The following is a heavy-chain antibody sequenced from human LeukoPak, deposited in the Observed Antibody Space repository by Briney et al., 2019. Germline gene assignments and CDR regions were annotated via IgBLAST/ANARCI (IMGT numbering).Heavy chain of an antibody. CDR3: ARAGIPGYCTNVTCSNWLDP. CDR2: INPSGSST. J-gene: IGHJ5*02. Sequence: ASVKVSRKASGYSFTSHYMHWVRQAPGQGLEWLGLINPSGSSTLYAQKFRGRVTITADKSTKTAYMELTSLRSEDTAVYYCARAGIPGYCTNVTCSNWLDPWGQGTLVTVSS. V-gene: IGHV1-46*01. D-gene: IGHD2-8*01. CDR1: GYSFTSHY.